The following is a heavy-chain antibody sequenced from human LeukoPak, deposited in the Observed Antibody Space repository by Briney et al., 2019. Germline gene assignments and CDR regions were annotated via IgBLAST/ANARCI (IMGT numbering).Heavy chain of an antibody. V-gene: IGHV1-69*13. Sequence: ASVKVSCKASGGTFSSYAISWVRQAPGQGLEWMGGIIPIFGTANYTQKFQGRVTITADESTSTAYMELSRLRSDDTAVYFCARDRTKIPGISMVRGVTKFYYYYMDIWGKGTTVTVSS. D-gene: IGHD3-10*01. J-gene: IGHJ6*03. CDR2: IIPIFGTA. CDR3: ARDRTKIPGISMVRGVTKFYYYYMDI. CDR1: GGTFSSYA.